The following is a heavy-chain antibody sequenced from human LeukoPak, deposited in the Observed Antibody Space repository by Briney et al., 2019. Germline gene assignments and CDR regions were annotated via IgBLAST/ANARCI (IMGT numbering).Heavy chain of an antibody. J-gene: IGHJ4*02. V-gene: IGHV4-34*01. Sequence: PSETLSLTCAVYGGSFSGYYWSWIRQPPGKGLEWIGEINHSGSTNYNPSLKSRVTISVDTSKNQFSLKLSSVTAADTAVYYCARERGRYDILTVDYWGQGTLVTVSS. D-gene: IGHD3-9*01. CDR2: INHSGST. CDR3: ARERGRYDILTVDY. CDR1: GGSFSGYY.